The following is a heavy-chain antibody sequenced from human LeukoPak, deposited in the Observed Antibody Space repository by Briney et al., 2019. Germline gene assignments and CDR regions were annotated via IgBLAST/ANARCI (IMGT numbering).Heavy chain of an antibody. Sequence: PGGSLRLSCAVSGFTFSSYSMKWVRQAPGKGLEWVSYISSSSSTIYYADSVKGRFTISRDNAKNSLYLQMNSLRAEDTAVYYCARNYYGSGSYFDYWGQGTLVTVSS. CDR2: ISSSSSTI. CDR3: ARNYYGSGSYFDY. J-gene: IGHJ4*02. CDR1: GFTFSSYS. V-gene: IGHV3-48*01. D-gene: IGHD3-10*01.